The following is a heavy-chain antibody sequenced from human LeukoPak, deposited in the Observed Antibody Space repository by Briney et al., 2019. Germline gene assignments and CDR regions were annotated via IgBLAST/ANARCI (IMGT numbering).Heavy chain of an antibody. CDR2: INPSGGST. CDR3: ARQVRQQLVQAYDY. CDR1: GYTFTSYY. Sequence: ASVTVSCKASGYTFTSYYMHWVRQAPGQGLEWMGLINPSGGSTSYAQKFQGRVTMTRDMSTSTVYMELSSLRSEDTAVYYCARQVRQQLVQAYDYWGQGTLVTVSS. V-gene: IGHV1-46*01. D-gene: IGHD6-13*01. J-gene: IGHJ4*02.